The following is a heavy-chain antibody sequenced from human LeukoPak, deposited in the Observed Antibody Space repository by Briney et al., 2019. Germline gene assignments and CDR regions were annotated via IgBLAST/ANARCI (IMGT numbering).Heavy chain of an antibody. D-gene: IGHD3-10*01. V-gene: IGHV3-48*02. CDR2: ISSSSSTI. CDR1: GFTFSCCS. Sequence: GGSLRLSCAASGFTFSCCSMNWRRQAPGKGLEWVSYISSSSSTIYYADSVKGRFTISRDNAKNSLYLQMNSLRDEDTAVYYCARDFAGVIITPTFDYWGQGTLVTVSS. CDR3: ARDFAGVIITPTFDY. J-gene: IGHJ4*02.